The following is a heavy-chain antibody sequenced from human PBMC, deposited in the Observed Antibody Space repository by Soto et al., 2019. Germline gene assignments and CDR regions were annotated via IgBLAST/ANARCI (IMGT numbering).Heavy chain of an antibody. V-gene: IGHV4-4*07. CDR2: IYTSGST. CDR1: GGSISSYY. J-gene: IGHJ3*02. CDR3: ARDSGPTYYYDSSGYSEAFDI. D-gene: IGHD3-22*01. Sequence: XGTLSLTCTVSGGSISSYYWSWIRQPSGKGLEWIGRIYTSGSTNYNPSLKSRVTMSVDTSKNQFSLKLSSVTAADTAVYYCARDSGPTYYYDSSGYSEAFDIWGQGTMVTVSS.